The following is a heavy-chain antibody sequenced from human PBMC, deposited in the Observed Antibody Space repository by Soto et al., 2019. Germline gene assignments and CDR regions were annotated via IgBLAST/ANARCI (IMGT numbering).Heavy chain of an antibody. CDR1: GGSISSSSYY. J-gene: IGHJ6*02. CDR2: IYYSGST. D-gene: IGHD2-8*01. CDR3: ASQASDPYCTNGVCSYGMDV. V-gene: IGHV4-39*01. Sequence: TLSLTCTVSGGSISSSSYYWGWIRQPPGKGLEWIGSIYYSGSTYYNPSLKSRVTISVDTSKNQFSLKLSSVTAADTAVYYCASQASDPYCTNGVCSYGMDVWGQGTTVTVSS.